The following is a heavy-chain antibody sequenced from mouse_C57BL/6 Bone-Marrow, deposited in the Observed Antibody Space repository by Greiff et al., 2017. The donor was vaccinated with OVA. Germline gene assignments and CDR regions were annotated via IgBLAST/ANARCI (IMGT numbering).Heavy chain of an antibody. J-gene: IGHJ3*01. CDR2: FHPYNDDT. V-gene: IGHV1-47*01. Sequence: VKLVESGAELVKPGASVKMSCKASGYTFTTYPIEWLKQNHGKSLEWIGNFHPYNDDTKYNEKFKGKATLTVEKSSSTVYLELSRLPSDDSAVYYCAMRVYDGYYVWFAYWGQGTLVTVSA. D-gene: IGHD2-3*01. CDR1: GYTFTTYP. CDR3: AMRVYDGYYVWFAY.